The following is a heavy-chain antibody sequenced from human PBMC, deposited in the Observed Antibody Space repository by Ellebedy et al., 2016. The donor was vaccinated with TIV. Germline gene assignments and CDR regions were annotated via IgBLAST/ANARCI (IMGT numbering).Heavy chain of an antibody. CDR3: ARDVADIVVVVAATIAAFDI. CDR2: IIPILGIA. V-gene: IGHV1-69*04. J-gene: IGHJ3*02. CDR1: GGTFSSYA. D-gene: IGHD2-15*01. Sequence: AASVKVSCKASGGTFSSYAISWVRQAPGQGLEWMGRIIPILGIANYAQKFQGRVTITADKSTSTAYMELSSLRSEDTAVYYCARDVADIVVVVAATIAAFDIWGQGTMVTVSS.